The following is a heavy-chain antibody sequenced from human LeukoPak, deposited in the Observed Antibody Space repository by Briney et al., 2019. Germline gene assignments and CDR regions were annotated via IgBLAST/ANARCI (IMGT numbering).Heavy chain of an antibody. Sequence: GGSLRLSCAASGFTFSSYAMSWVRQAPGKGLEWVSAISGSGGSTYYADSVKGRFTISRDNSKNTLYLQMNSLRAEDTAVYYCAKGLLRIEMATIWDWGQGTLVTVSS. J-gene: IGHJ4*02. D-gene: IGHD5-24*01. CDR3: AKGLLRIEMATIWD. CDR2: ISGSGGST. CDR1: GFTFSSYA. V-gene: IGHV3-23*01.